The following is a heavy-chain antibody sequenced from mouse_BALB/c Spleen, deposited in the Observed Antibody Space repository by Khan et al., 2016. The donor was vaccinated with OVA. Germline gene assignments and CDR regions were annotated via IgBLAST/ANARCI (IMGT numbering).Heavy chain of an antibody. CDR3: ARNREPDYFDY. CDR1: GFSLTNYG. V-gene: IGHV2-9*02. CDR2: IWAGGST. J-gene: IGHJ2*01. Sequence: QVQLKESGPGLVAPSQSLSITCAVSGFSLTNYGVHWVRQPPGKGLEWLGVIWAGGSTNYNSALMSRLSISKDNSKSQVFLKMNSLQTDDTAMYFCARNREPDYFDYWGQGTTLTVSS.